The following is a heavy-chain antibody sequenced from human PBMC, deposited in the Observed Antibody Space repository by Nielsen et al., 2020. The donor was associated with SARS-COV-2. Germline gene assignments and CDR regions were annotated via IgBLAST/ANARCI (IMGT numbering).Heavy chain of an antibody. Sequence: GESLKISCAASGFTFSSYGMHWVRQAPGKGLEWVAVIWYDGSNKYYADSVKGRFTISRDNSKNTLYLQMNSLRAEDTAVYYCAKDTRLYYSYGMDVWGQGTTVTVSS. CDR1: GFTFSSYG. J-gene: IGHJ6*02. V-gene: IGHV3-30*02. CDR2: IWYDGSNK. CDR3: AKDTRLYYSYGMDV.